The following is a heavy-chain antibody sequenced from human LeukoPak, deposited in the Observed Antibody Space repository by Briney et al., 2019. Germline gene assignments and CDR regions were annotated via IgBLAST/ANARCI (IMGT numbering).Heavy chain of an antibody. Sequence: GGSLRLSCAASGFTFSDYYMSWIRPAPRKGLEWVSYISSSGSTIYYADSVKGRFTISRDNAKNSLYLQMNSLRAEDTAVYYCARDLGDGSSWGGIDYWGQGTLVAVSS. J-gene: IGHJ4*02. CDR3: ARDLGDGSSWGGIDY. V-gene: IGHV3-11*01. CDR2: ISSSGSTI. D-gene: IGHD6-13*01. CDR1: GFTFSDYY.